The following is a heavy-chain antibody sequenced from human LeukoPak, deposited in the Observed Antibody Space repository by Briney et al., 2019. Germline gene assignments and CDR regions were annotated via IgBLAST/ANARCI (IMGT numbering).Heavy chain of an antibody. D-gene: IGHD1-26*01. Sequence: GGSLRLSCGALGFAGTSFADAWLSWVRQAPGKGLEWVARIRSTADGGVTEYAAPVQGRFIVSRDDSEKTLYLQMNSLKTEDTAVYYCTTEPDRKWELQPFDYWGQGTLVTVSS. CDR1: GFAGTSFADAW. V-gene: IGHV3-15*01. J-gene: IGHJ4*02. CDR3: TTEPDRKWELQPFDY. CDR2: IRSTADGGVT.